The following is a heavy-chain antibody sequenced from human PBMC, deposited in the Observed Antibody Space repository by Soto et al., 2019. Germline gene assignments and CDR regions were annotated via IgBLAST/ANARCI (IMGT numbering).Heavy chain of an antibody. CDR2: IHYSGST. D-gene: IGHD6-6*01. V-gene: IGHV4-39*01. Sequence: SETLSLTCTLSAGPISSSSYYWGWIRQPPGTGLEWIGSIHYSGSTYYNPSLKSRVTISVDTSKNQFSLKLSSVTAADTAVYYCARLEQLVAFYYYGMDVWGQGTTVNVSS. J-gene: IGHJ6*02. CDR3: ARLEQLVAFYYYGMDV. CDR1: AGPISSSSYY.